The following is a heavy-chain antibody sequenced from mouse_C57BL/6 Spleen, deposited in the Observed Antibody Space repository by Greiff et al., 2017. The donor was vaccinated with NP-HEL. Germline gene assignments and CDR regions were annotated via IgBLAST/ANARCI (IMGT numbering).Heavy chain of an antibody. CDR2: IYPYYGTT. CDR3: ARKLGGYRGYFDY. V-gene: IGHV1-39*01. CDR1: GYSFSDYN. Sequence: EVKLPQSGPELVKPGASVKISCTASGYSFSDYNMNWVKQSNGKSLEWIGVIYPYYGTTSYNQKFKGKATFTVYQSSSTAYMQLNSLTSEDAAVYYCARKLGGYRGYFDYWGQGTTLTVSS. J-gene: IGHJ2*01. D-gene: IGHD2-2*01.